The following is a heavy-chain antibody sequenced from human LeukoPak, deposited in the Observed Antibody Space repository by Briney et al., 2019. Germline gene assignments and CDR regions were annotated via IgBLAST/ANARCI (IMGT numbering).Heavy chain of an antibody. V-gene: IGHV3-15*01. D-gene: IGHD3-16*01. CDR1: GFTFSNAW. CDR2: IKSKTDGGTT. J-gene: IGHJ6*03. CDR3: TTAIRGYYYMDV. Sequence: GGSLRLSCAASGFTFSNAWMRWVRQAPGKGLEWVGRIKSKTDGGTTDYAAPVKGRFTISRDDSKNTLYLQMNSLKAGDTAVYYCTTAIRGYYYMDVWGKGTTVTISS.